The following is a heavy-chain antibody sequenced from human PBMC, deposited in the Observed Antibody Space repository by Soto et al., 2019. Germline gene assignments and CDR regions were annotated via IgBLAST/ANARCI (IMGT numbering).Heavy chain of an antibody. CDR1: GGSISSYY. D-gene: IGHD1-1*01. V-gene: IGHV4-59*08. CDR2: IYYSGST. CDR3: ARRYGYSFDY. J-gene: IGHJ4*02. Sequence: QVQLQESGPGLVKPSETLSLTCTVSGGSISSYYWCWIRQPPGKGLEWIGYIYYSGSTNYNPSLKSRVTISVDTSKNQFSLKLRSVTAADTAVYYCARRYGYSFDYWGQGTLVTVSS.